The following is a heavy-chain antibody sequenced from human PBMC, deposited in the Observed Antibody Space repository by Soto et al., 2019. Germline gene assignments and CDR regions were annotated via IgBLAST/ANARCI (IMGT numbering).Heavy chain of an antibody. CDR2: ISSSSSTI. J-gene: IGHJ4*02. CDR3: AREMGSPPARGLDY. CDR1: GFTFSSYS. V-gene: IGHV3-48*01. D-gene: IGHD2-8*01. Sequence: PGGSLRLSCAASGFTFSSYSMNWVRQAPGKGLEWVSYISSSSSTIYYADSVRGRFTISRDNAQNSLYLQMNSLRAEDTAVYYCAREMGSPPARGLDYWGQGTLVTVSS.